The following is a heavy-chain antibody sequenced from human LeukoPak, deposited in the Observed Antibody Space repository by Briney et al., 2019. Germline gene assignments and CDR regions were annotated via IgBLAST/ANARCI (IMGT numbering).Heavy chain of an antibody. CDR2: IYPGDSDT. V-gene: IGHV5-51*01. D-gene: IGHD1-26*01. CDR3: ARHIRRVGATQGDY. CDR1: GYRFSNYW. J-gene: IGHJ4*02. Sequence: GESLKISCKGSGYRFSNYWIAWVRQMPGKGLEWMGIIYPGDSDTRYSPSFQGQVTISADKSISTAYLQWSSLKASDTAMYYCARHIRRVGATQGDYWGQGTLVTVSS.